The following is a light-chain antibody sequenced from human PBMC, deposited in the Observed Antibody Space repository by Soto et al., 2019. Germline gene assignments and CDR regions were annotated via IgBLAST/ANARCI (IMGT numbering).Light chain of an antibody. CDR2: GAS. J-gene: IGKJ1*01. CDR3: QQYFEWPPMT. CDR1: ETVATN. V-gene: IGKV3-15*01. Sequence: VMTQSPATLSVSPGERATLSCWASETVATNLAWYQQKPGQAPRLLISGASTRAAGISDRFSGSGSGTEFTLTISSLRSEDSAIYYCQQYFEWPPMTFGQGTKVDIK.